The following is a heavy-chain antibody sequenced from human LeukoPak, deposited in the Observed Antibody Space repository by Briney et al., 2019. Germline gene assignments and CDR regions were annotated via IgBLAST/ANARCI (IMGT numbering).Heavy chain of an antibody. CDR3: AKDLHYDYYYMDV. V-gene: IGHV3-30*02. CDR1: GFTFSSYV. CDR2: IRYDGTNK. J-gene: IGHJ6*03. Sequence: PGGSLRLSCAASGFTFSSYVMHWVRQAPGKGLDWVSFIRYDGTNKYYADSVKGRFTISRDNSKNTLYLQMNSLRGEDTAVYYCAKDLHYDYYYMDVWGKGTTVTISS.